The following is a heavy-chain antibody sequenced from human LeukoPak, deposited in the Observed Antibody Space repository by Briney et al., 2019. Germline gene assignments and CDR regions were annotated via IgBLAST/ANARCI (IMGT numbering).Heavy chain of an antibody. CDR2: IKSKTDGGTT. Sequence: PGGSLRLSCAASGFTFSNAWMSWVRQAPGKGLEWVGRIKSKTDGGTTDYAAPVKGRFTISRDDSKNTLYLQMNSLKTEDTAVYYCTTVPRSYYYDSSLVLWGQGTLVTVSS. D-gene: IGHD3-22*01. CDR1: GFTFSNAW. CDR3: TTVPRSYYYDSSLVL. J-gene: IGHJ4*02. V-gene: IGHV3-15*01.